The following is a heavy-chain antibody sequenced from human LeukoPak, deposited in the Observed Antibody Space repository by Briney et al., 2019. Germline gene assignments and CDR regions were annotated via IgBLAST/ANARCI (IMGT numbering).Heavy chain of an antibody. J-gene: IGHJ4*02. D-gene: IGHD3-10*01. CDR3: VKDWDYGSGSYLGTYFDY. CDR1: GFTFSSYA. CDR2: ISCNGSST. V-gene: IGHV3-64D*09. Sequence: SWGSLRLSCSASGFTFSSYAMHWVRQAPGKGLEYVSAISCNGSSTYYADSVKGRFTIPRDNSKNTLYLQKSSLRAEDTAVYYCVKDWDYGSGSYLGTYFDYWGQGTLVTVPT.